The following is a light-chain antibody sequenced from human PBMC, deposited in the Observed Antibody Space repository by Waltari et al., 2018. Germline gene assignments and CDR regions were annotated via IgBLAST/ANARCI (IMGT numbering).Light chain of an antibody. Sequence: QSALTQPRSVSGSPGQSVTISCTGTSSDVGGYHSVSWYQQHPGKAPKLIIYDVTKRPSGVPDRFSGSKSGNTASLTISGLQAEDEADYYCCSYGGSYSFVVFGGGTKLTVL. CDR2: DVT. CDR3: CSYGGSYSFVV. V-gene: IGLV2-11*01. CDR1: SSDVGGYHS. J-gene: IGLJ2*01.